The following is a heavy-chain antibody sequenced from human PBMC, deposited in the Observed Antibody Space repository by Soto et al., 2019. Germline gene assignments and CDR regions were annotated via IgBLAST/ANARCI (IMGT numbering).Heavy chain of an antibody. CDR1: GFTFSSYA. V-gene: IGHV3-23*01. J-gene: IGHJ4*02. CDR3: ARRGPGTYFDY. CDR2: ISGSGGST. Sequence: PGGSLRLSCAASGFTFSSYAMNWVRQAPGKGLEWVSGISGSGGSTYYADSVKGRFAISRDSSKNTLYLQMNSLRAEDTAVYYCARRGPGTYFDYWGQGTLVTVSS. D-gene: IGHD6-13*01.